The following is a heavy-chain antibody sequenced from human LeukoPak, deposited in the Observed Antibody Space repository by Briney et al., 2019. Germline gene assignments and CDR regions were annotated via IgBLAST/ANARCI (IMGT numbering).Heavy chain of an antibody. CDR2: ISYDGSNK. J-gene: IGHJ6*02. V-gene: IGHV3-30*18. CDR3: AKVGQYCSSTSCHYYYGMDV. D-gene: IGHD2-2*01. CDR1: GFTFSSYG. Sequence: GGSLRLSCAASGFTFSSYGMHWVRQAPGKGLEWVAVISYDGSNKYYADSVKGRFTVSRDNSKITLYLQMNSLRAEDTAVYYCAKVGQYCSSTSCHYYYGMDVWGQGTTVTVSS.